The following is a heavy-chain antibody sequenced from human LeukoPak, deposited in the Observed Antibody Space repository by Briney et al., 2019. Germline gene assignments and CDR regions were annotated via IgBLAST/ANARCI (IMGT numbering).Heavy chain of an antibody. CDR1: GFTFGGYG. CDR2: IAYDGSRA. J-gene: IGHJ4*02. V-gene: IGHV3-33*03. D-gene: IGHD1-14*01. Sequence: QTGRSLRLSCAGSGFTFGGYGMHWFRQTPGKGLEWVAVIAYDGSRAFYADSVKGRFTISRDNSKNTMSVQMDDLRAEDTAVYYCTKYNNDPFDSWGQGTLVTVPS. CDR3: TKYNNDPFDS.